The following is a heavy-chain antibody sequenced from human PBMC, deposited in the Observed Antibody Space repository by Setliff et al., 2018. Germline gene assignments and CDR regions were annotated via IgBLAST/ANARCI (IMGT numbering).Heavy chain of an antibody. Sequence: ASVKVSCKASGYTFTSYYMHWVRQAPGQGLGWMGIINPSGGFTSYAQKFQDRVTMTRDTSTSTVYMELSSLRSGDTAMYYCARELLFGGVIFGYWGQGTLVTVSS. CDR2: INPSGGFT. D-gene: IGHD3-3*01. V-gene: IGHV1-46*01. CDR3: ARELLFGGVIFGY. J-gene: IGHJ4*02. CDR1: GYTFTSYY.